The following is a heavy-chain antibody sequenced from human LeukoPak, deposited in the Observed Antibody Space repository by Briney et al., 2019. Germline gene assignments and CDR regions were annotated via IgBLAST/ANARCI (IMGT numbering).Heavy chain of an antibody. V-gene: IGHV3-33*01. J-gene: IGHJ4*02. CDR3: ARELDPPLLTTVTWGFDY. Sequence: GGSLRLSSAASGFTFSSYGMHWVRQAPGKGLEWVAVIWYDGSNKYYADSVKGRFTISRDNSKNTLYLQMNSLRAEDTAVYYCARELDPPLLTTVTWGFDYWGQGTLVTVSS. D-gene: IGHD4-17*01. CDR1: GFTFSSYG. CDR2: IWYDGSNK.